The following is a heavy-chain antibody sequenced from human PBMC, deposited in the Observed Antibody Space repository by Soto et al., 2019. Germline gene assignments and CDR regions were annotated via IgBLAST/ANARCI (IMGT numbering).Heavy chain of an antibody. CDR1: GFTFSSYP. J-gene: IGHJ5*01. CDR2: ISYDGTSE. CDR3: LRDYSGWFDF. Sequence: QVQLVESGGGVVQPGRSLRLSCAASGFTFSSYPIHWVRQAPGKGLEWVGSISYDGTSEDFADSLRGRFTLSRDNSKNMLWLQMNSLRSEDTAVSYCLRDYSGWFDFWGQGTLVTVSS. D-gene: IGHD3-10*01. V-gene: IGHV3-30-3*01.